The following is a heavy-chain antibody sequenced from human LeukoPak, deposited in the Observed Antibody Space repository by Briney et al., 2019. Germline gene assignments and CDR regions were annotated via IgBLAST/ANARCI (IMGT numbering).Heavy chain of an antibody. J-gene: IGHJ4*02. CDR3: ARVKAYNDYVWGSYRTSWVFDY. D-gene: IGHD3-16*02. CDR2: IKQDRSEK. V-gene: IGHV3-7*01. Sequence: PSETLSLTCTVSGGSINNYYWNWIRQPPGKGLEWVANIKQDRSEKYYVDSVKGRFTISRDNAKNSLYLQMNSLRAEDTAVYYCARVKAYNDYVWGSYRTSWVFDYWGQGTLVTVSS. CDR1: GGSINNYY.